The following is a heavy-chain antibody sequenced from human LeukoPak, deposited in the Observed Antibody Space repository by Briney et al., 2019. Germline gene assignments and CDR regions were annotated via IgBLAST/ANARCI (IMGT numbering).Heavy chain of an antibody. CDR2: IIPIFGTA. D-gene: IGHD3-3*01. J-gene: IGHJ6*04. Sequence: SVKVSCKASGGTFSSYAISWVRQAPGQGLEWMGGIIPIFGTANYAQKFQGRVTITADESTSTAYMELSSLRSEDTAVYYCARRGAYYDFWSGYLDVWGKGTTVTVSS. CDR1: GGTFSSYA. V-gene: IGHV1-69*13. CDR3: ARRGAYYDFWSGYLDV.